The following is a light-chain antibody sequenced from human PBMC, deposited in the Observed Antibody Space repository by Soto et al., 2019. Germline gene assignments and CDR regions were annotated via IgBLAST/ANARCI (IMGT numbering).Light chain of an antibody. CDR1: PSVTNF. CDR2: GAF. J-gene: IGKJ5*01. CDR3: QQRNIWPPVT. Sequence: EIVLTQSPATLSLSPGERDPLSCRARPSVTNFLAWYPQNPGQAPRLLIYGAFNRATGIPARFSGSGSGTDFTLTISSLEPEDSAIYYCQQRNIWPPVTFGQGTRLEI. V-gene: IGKV3-11*01.